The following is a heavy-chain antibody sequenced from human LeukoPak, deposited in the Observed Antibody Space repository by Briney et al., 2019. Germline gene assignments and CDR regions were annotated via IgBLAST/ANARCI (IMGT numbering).Heavy chain of an antibody. CDR2: IRYDGSNK. CDR1: GSTFSSYG. Sequence: PGGSLRLSCAASGSTFSSYGMHWVRQAPGKGLEWVAFIRYDGSNKYYADSVKGRFTISRDNSKNTLYLQMNSLRAEDTAVYYCANSPYYDFWSGYYFYMDVWGKGTTVTVSS. V-gene: IGHV3-30*02. D-gene: IGHD3-3*01. J-gene: IGHJ6*03. CDR3: ANSPYYDFWSGYYFYMDV.